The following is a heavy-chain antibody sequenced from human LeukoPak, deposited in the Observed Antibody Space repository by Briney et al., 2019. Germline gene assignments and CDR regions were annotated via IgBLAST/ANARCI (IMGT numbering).Heavy chain of an antibody. D-gene: IGHD3-10*01. CDR1: GYTFTGYY. V-gene: IGHV1-46*03. CDR2: INPNSGST. CDR3: ARARLLEVGYMDV. Sequence: ASVKVSCKASGYTFTGYYMHWVRQAPGQGLEWVGWINPNSGSTSYAQKFQGRVTMTRDTSTSTVYMELSSLRSEDTAVYHCARARLLEVGYMDVWGKGTTVTVSS. J-gene: IGHJ6*03.